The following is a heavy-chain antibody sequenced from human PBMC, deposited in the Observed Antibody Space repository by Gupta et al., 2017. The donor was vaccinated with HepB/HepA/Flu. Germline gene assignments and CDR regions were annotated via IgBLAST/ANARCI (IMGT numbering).Heavy chain of an antibody. V-gene: IGHV4-59*08. J-gene: IGHJ4*02. CDR2: IYYSGST. Sequence: QVQLQESGPGLVKPSETLSLTCTVPGGSISSYSWSWIRQPPGKGLEWIGYIYYSGSTNYNPSLKSRVTISVDTSKNQFSLKLSSVTAADTAVYYCARHRRWNYPFDYWGQGTLVTVSS. CDR1: GGSISSYS. CDR3: ARHRRWNYPFDY. D-gene: IGHD1-7*01.